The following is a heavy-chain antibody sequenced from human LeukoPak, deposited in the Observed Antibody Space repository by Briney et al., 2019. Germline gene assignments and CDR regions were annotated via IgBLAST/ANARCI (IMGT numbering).Heavy chain of an antibody. CDR1: GYTFTGYY. CDR3: AREKTTVTPPFDY. CDR2: INPNSGGT. J-gene: IGHJ4*02. V-gene: IGHV1-2*02. Sequence: ASVTVSCKASGYTFTGYYMHWVRQAPGQGLEWMGWINPNSGGTNYAQKFQGRVTMTRDTSISTAYMELSRLRSDDTAVYYCAREKTTVTPPFDYWGQGTLVTVSS. D-gene: IGHD4-17*01.